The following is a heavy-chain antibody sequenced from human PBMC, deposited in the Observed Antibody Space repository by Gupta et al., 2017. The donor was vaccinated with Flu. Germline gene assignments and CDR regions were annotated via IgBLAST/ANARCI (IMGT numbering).Heavy chain of an antibody. Sequence: EVQLLESGGGLVQPGGSLRLSCAASGFTFRSYGMSWVRQAPGKGLQWVSGISASGGITHYADSVKGRFTIFRDNFKNELELQMDSLRAEDTAVYYCAKVYCRGDECLQYFDFWGQGTLVTVSS. CDR3: AKVYCRGDECLQYFDF. CDR2: ISASGGIT. J-gene: IGHJ4*02. D-gene: IGHD2-15*01. V-gene: IGHV3-23*01. CDR1: GFTFRSYG.